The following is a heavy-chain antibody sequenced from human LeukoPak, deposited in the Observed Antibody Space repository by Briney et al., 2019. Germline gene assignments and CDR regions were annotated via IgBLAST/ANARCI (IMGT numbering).Heavy chain of an antibody. J-gene: IGHJ4*03. CDR2: IYYCESP. D-gene: IGHD3-16*01. V-gene: IGHV4-39*01. CDR1: LGSLSSCSYY. Sequence: SETLSLTCTVSLGSLSSCSYYWGWLPQPPGKGLVWIGSIYYCESPYYNPSLKSRVTISVDTHKNQLSLTLSSVTAADPVVFYCARLPDLRFGGPDYGGRGTLLSVPS. CDR3: ARLPDLRFGGPDY.